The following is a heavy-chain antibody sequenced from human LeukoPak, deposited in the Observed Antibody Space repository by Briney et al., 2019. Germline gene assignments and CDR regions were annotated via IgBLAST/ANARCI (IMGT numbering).Heavy chain of an antibody. V-gene: IGHV4-38-2*01. CDR3: ARNPSPHYGSYFDY. J-gene: IGHJ4*02. CDR1: GYSISSGFY. CDR2: IYHSGST. D-gene: IGHD3-10*01. Sequence: PSETLSLTCAVSGYSISSGFYWGWIRQPPGKGLEGIGRIYHSGSTYSKPSVKSRVTISVDTSKNQFSLKPSSVTAADTAVYYCARNPSPHYGSYFDYWGQGTLVTVSS.